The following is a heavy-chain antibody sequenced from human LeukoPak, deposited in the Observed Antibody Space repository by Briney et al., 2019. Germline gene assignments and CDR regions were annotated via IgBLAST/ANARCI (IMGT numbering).Heavy chain of an antibody. D-gene: IGHD3-3*01. CDR3: AKIGKDYDFWSGPRTFDI. J-gene: IGHJ3*02. V-gene: IGHV3-30*02. CDR2: IRYDGSNK. Sequence: GGSLRLSCAASGFTFSSYGMHWVRQAPGKGLEWVAFIRYDGSNKYYADSVKGRFTISRDNSKNTLYLQMNSLRAEDTAVYYCAKIGKDYDFWSGPRTFDIWGQGTMVTVSS. CDR1: GFTFSSYG.